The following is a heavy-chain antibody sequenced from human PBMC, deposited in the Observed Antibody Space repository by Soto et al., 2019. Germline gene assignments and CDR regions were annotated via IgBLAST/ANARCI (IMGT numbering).Heavy chain of an antibody. V-gene: IGHV3-15*07. Sequence: PGGSLRLSCAASGFTFSNAWMNWVRQAPGKGLEWVGRIKSKTDGGTTDYAAPVKGRFTISRDDSKNTLYLQMNSLKTEDTAVYYCTTDRASYYDYVWGSYRYSEGAFDIWGQGTMVTVSS. CDR2: IKSKTDGGTT. CDR3: TTDRASYYDYVWGSYRYSEGAFDI. J-gene: IGHJ3*02. CDR1: GFTFSNAW. D-gene: IGHD3-16*02.